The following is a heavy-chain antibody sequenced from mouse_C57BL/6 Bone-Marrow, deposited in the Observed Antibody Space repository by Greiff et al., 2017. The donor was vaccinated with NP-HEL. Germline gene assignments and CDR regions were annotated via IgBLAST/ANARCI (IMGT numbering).Heavy chain of an antibody. CDR2: ISDGGSYT. CDR1: GFTFSSYA. V-gene: IGHV5-4*03. J-gene: IGHJ2*01. D-gene: IGHD1-1*01. CDR3: ARNYYGYYFDY. Sequence: EVKLVESGGGLVKPGGSLKLSCAASGFTFSSYAMSWVRQTPEKRLEWVATISDGGSYTYYPDNVKGRVTISRDNAKNNLYLQMSHLKSEDTAMYYCARNYYGYYFDYWGQGTTLTVSS.